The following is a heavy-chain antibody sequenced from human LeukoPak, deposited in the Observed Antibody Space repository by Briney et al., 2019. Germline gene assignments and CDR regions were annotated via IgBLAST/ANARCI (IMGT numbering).Heavy chain of an antibody. CDR3: AKAGYCSSTSCYRYYFDY. D-gene: IGHD2-2*03. Sequence: PLGSLRLSCAASGFTFSSYAMSWVRQAPGKGLEWVSAISGSGGSTYYADSVKGRLTISRDNSKNTLYLQMNSLRAEDTAVYYCAKAGYCSSTSCYRYYFDYWGQGTLVTVSS. V-gene: IGHV3-23*01. CDR1: GFTFSSYA. J-gene: IGHJ4*02. CDR2: ISGSGGST.